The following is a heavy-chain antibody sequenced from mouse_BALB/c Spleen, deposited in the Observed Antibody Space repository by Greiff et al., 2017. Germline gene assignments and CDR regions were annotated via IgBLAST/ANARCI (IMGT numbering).Heavy chain of an antibody. CDR1: GYTFSSYW. Sequence: VQLQQSGAELMKPGASVKISCKATGYTFSSYWIEWVKQRPGHGLEWIGEILPGSGSTNYNEKFKGKATFTADTSSNTAYMQLSSLTSEDSAVYYCARQYGNYVLAYWGQGTLVTVSA. V-gene: IGHV1-9*01. CDR2: ILPGSGST. J-gene: IGHJ3*01. D-gene: IGHD2-10*02. CDR3: ARQYGNYVLAY.